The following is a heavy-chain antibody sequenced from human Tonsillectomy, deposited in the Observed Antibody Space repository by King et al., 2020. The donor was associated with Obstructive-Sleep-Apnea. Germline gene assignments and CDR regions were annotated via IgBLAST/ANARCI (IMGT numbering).Heavy chain of an antibody. D-gene: IGHD6-19*01. CDR3: ARFRSGWYVFDY. CDR2: IYYSGST. CDR1: GGSISSSSYY. Sequence: QLQESGPGLVKPSETLSLTCTVSGGSISSSSYYWGWIRQPPGKGLEWIGRIYYSGSTYYNPSLKSRVTISVDTSKNQFSLKLSSVTAADTAVYYCARFRSGWYVFDYWGQGTLVTVSS. V-gene: IGHV4-39*07. J-gene: IGHJ4*02.